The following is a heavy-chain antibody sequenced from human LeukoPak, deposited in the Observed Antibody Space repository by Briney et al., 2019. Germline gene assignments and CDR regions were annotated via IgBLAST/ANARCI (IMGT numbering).Heavy chain of an antibody. CDR2: IYHSGRT. V-gene: IGHV4-38-2*02. CDR1: GYSISSGYY. Sequence: PSETLSLTCTVSGYSISSGYYWGWIRQPPGKRLEWIGSIYHSGRTFYNPSLKSRVTISVDTSKNQFSLKLSSVTAADTAVYYCARDRGSYHYYYMDVWGKGTTVTVSS. J-gene: IGHJ6*03. D-gene: IGHD3-16*01. CDR3: ARDRGSYHYYYMDV.